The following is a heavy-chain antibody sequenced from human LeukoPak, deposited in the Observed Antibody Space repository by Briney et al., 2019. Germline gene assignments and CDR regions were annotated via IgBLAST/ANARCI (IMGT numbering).Heavy chain of an antibody. Sequence: SVKVFCKASGGTFSSYAISWVRQAPGQGLEWMAGIIPIFGTANYAQKFQGRVTITADESTTTAYMELTSLRSEDTAVYYCARDQALIEAAGPGALDIWGQGTMVTVSS. D-gene: IGHD6-13*01. CDR2: IIPIFGTA. J-gene: IGHJ3*02. CDR3: ARDQALIEAAGPGALDI. V-gene: IGHV1-69*13. CDR1: GGTFSSYA.